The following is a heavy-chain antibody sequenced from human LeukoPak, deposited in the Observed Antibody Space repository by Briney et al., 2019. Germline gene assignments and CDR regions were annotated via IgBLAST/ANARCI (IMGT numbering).Heavy chain of an antibody. Sequence: VASVKVSCKASGSTFTRYYMHWVRQAPGQGLEWMGIINPSGDSTNYAQKFKGRVTMTRDTSTSTVYMELSSLRSEDTAVYYCARGAYCSSTSCYHPASLKDYWGQGTLVTVSS. V-gene: IGHV1-46*01. CDR2: INPSGDST. CDR1: GSTFTRYY. D-gene: IGHD2-2*01. J-gene: IGHJ4*02. CDR3: ARGAYCSSTSCYHPASLKDY.